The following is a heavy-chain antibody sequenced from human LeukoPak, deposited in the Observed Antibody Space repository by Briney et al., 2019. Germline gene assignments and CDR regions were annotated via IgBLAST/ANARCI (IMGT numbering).Heavy chain of an antibody. J-gene: IGHJ4*02. CDR3: AKDDKTTVFIPYYFEN. CDR1: GFTFSSYG. Sequence: GGSLRLSCAASGFTFSSYGMHWVRQAPGKGLEWVALISYDGSNKYYADSVKGRFTISRDNSKNTLYLQMNGLRAEDTAVYYCAKDDKTTVFIPYYFENWGQETLVTVSS. D-gene: IGHD4-11*01. V-gene: IGHV3-30*19. CDR2: ISYDGSNK.